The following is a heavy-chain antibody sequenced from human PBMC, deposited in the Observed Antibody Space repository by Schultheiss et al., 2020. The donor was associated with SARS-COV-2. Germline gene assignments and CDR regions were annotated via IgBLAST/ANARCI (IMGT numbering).Heavy chain of an antibody. Sequence: ASVKVSCKASGGTFSSYAISWVRQAPGQGLEWMGWISAYNGNTNYAQKLQGRVTMTTDTSTSTAYMELRSLRSDDTAVYYCASSGGRRLGELSPLGDYYGMDVWGQGTTVTVSS. J-gene: IGHJ6*02. CDR1: GGTFSSYA. CDR3: ASSGGRRLGELSPLGDYYGMDV. D-gene: IGHD3-16*02. CDR2: ISAYNGNT. V-gene: IGHV1-18*01.